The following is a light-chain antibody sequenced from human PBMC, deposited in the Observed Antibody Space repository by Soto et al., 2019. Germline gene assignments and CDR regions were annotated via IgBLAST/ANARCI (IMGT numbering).Light chain of an antibody. CDR3: QQRSNWPLT. J-gene: IGKJ4*01. CDR1: QTVSSF. Sequence: VLTQSPATLSLSPGERATLSCRASQTVSSFLAWYQQKPGQAPRLLIHDSSDRATGIPARFSGSGSGTDFTLTNSSLEPEDVAVYYCQQRSNWPLTFGGGTKVDIK. CDR2: DSS. V-gene: IGKV3-11*01.